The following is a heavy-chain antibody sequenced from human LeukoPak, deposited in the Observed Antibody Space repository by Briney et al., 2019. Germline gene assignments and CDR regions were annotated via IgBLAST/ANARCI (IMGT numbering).Heavy chain of an antibody. CDR2: IHYSGYT. V-gene: IGHV4-39*07. CDR1: GGSISSSSYY. Sequence: SETLSLTCTVSGGSISSSSYYWGWIRQPPGKGLEWIGSIHYSGYTYYNPSLESRLTISVDTSKNQFSLKLSSVTAADTAVYYCARVSHGRGWFDPWGQGTLVTVSS. D-gene: IGHD3-10*01. J-gene: IGHJ5*02. CDR3: ARVSHGRGWFDP.